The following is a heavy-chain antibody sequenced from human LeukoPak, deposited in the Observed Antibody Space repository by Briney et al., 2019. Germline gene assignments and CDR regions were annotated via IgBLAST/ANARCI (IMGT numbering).Heavy chain of an antibody. CDR3: ARLVTINTVTTARYWYFDL. V-gene: IGHV4-39*01. Sequence: PSETLSLTCTVSSGSISSSSCYWGWFRQPPGKGLEWIGSSYYSGSTYYNPSLKSRVTISVDTSKNQFSLKLSSVTAADTAVYFCARLVTINTVTTARYWYFDLWGRGTLVTVSS. J-gene: IGHJ2*01. D-gene: IGHD4-17*01. CDR1: SGSISSSSCY. CDR2: SYYSGST.